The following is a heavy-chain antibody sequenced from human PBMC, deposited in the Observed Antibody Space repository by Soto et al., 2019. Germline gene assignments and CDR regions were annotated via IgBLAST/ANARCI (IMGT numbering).Heavy chain of an antibody. D-gene: IGHD6-19*01. CDR2: IYWNDDK. CDR3: AHRRIAVAGPGNWFDP. V-gene: IGHV2-5*01. Sequence: KESGPTLVKPTQTLTLTCTFSGFSLSTSGVGVGWIRQPPGKALEWLALIYWNDDKRYSPSLKSRLTITKDTSKNQVVLTMTNMDPVDTATYYCAHRRIAVAGPGNWFDPWGQGTLVTVSS. CDR1: GFSLSTSGVG. J-gene: IGHJ5*02.